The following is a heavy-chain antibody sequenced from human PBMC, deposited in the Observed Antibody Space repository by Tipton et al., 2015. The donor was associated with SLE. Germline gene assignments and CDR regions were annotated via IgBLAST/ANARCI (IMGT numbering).Heavy chain of an antibody. D-gene: IGHD2-2*01. CDR1: GFTFSNYW. V-gene: IGHV3-7*01. CDR3: AKMGLTLPGAYNYFDP. Sequence: GSLRLSCAASGFTFSNYWLSWVRQAPGKGLEWMANINQDASEKYYVDSVKGRFTISRDNAKNSVYLQMDSLRADDTALYFCAKMGLTLPGAYNYFDPWGQGTMVTVSS. CDR2: INQDASEK. J-gene: IGHJ5*02.